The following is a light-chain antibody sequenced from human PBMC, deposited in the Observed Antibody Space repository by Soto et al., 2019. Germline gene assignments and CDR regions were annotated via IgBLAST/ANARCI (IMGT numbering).Light chain of an antibody. CDR2: AAC. CDR3: QQSYSTPRA. CDR1: QSISSY. V-gene: IGKV1-39*01. J-gene: IGKJ1*01. Sequence: DIQMTQSPSSLSASVGDRVTITCRPSQSISSYCSWQQQKPGKAPKLLIYAACSLQSGVPSRFSGRGSGKDFTLTISSLQPEDFATYYWQQSYSTPRAFGQGTKVDI.